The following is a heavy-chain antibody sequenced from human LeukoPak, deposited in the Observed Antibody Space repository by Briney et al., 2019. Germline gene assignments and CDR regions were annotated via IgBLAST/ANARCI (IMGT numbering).Heavy chain of an antibody. CDR2: IRNDGSNS. CDR3: AKDRSYYDSGGFRYFDY. Sequence: GGSLRLSCAASALTLNSCGMHWVRQAPGKGLEWVAFIRNDGSNSYYADSVKGRFTISRDNSKNTLYLQMNSLRPEDTAVYYCAKDRSYYDSGGFRYFDYWGQGTLVTVSS. D-gene: IGHD3-22*01. J-gene: IGHJ4*02. V-gene: IGHV3-30*02. CDR1: ALTLNSCG.